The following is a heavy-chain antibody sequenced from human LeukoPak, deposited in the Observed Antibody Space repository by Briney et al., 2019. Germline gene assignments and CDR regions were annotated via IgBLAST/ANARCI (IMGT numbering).Heavy chain of an antibody. Sequence: ASVKVSCKASGYTFTSYDINWVRQATGQGLEWMGWMNPSSGNTGYAQKFQGRVTMTRNTSISTAYMELSSLRSEDTAVYYCARNVEAIKYDRYYYYMDVWGKGTTVTVSS. D-gene: IGHD1-1*01. CDR3: ARNVEAIKYDRYYYYMDV. CDR2: MNPSSGNT. V-gene: IGHV1-8*01. J-gene: IGHJ6*03. CDR1: GYTFTSYD.